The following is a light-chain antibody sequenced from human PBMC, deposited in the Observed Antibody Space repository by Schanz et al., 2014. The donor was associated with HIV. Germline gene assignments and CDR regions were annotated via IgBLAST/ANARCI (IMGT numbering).Light chain of an antibody. CDR3: QYFGNSGGT. Sequence: IVMTQSPATLSLSPGERATLSCRASQSVSSNLAWYQQKSGQAPRLLIYGASTRATGIPVRFSGSGSGTDFTLTISRLEPEDFAVYFCQYFGNSGGTFGGGTKVEIK. CDR2: GAS. J-gene: IGKJ4*01. V-gene: IGKV3-15*01. CDR1: QSVSSN.